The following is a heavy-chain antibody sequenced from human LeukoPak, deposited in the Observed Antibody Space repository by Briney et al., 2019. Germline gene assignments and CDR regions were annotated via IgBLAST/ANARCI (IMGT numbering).Heavy chain of an antibody. Sequence: GGSLRLSCAASGFTFSTYTMKWVRQAPGKGLECVSSISSSSSYIYYADSVKGRFTISRDNAKNSLYLQMNSLGAEDTAVYYCARDTVAYSSSLIDYWGQGTLVTVSS. CDR1: GFTFSTYT. D-gene: IGHD6-13*01. CDR3: ARDTVAYSSSLIDY. J-gene: IGHJ4*02. CDR2: ISSSSSYI. V-gene: IGHV3-21*01.